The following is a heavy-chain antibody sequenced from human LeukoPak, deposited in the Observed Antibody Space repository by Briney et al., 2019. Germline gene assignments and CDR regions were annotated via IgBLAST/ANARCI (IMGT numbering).Heavy chain of an antibody. CDR3: AREERSRTDNFDY. CDR1: GFTFSSYS. Sequence: GGSLRLSCAASGFTFSSYSMNWVRQAPGKGLEWVSSISSSSSYIYYADSVKGRFTISRDNAKNSLYLQMNSLRAEDTAVYYCAREERSRTDNFDYWGQGTLVTVSS. D-gene: IGHD2-2*01. J-gene: IGHJ4*02. V-gene: IGHV3-21*01. CDR2: ISSSSSYI.